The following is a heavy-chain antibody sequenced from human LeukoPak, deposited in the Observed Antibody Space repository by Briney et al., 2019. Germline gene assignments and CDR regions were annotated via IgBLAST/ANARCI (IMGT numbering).Heavy chain of an antibody. Sequence: AGGSLRLSCAASGFTFSSYWMPWVRQAPGKGLVWVSRINSDGSSTSYADSVKGRFTISRDNAKSTLYLQMNSLRAEDTAVYYCARDQAGGYSGSYNYYYGMDVWGQGTTVTVSS. V-gene: IGHV3-74*01. CDR2: INSDGSST. CDR3: ARDQAGGYSGSYNYYYGMDV. D-gene: IGHD1-26*01. CDR1: GFTFSSYW. J-gene: IGHJ6*02.